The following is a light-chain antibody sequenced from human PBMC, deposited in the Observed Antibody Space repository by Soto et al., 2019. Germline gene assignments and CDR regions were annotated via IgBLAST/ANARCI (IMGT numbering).Light chain of an antibody. CDR3: QLRLFRPRFT. CDR2: DAS. Sequence: EIVLTQSPATVSLSPGESATLSCRASQSIHSFLAWYQQRPGQAPRLLIYDASFRATAIPARFNGSGSGTDLTLSITRLETEDLAVSYSQLRLFRPRFTSGQGTRLE. CDR1: QSIHSF. V-gene: IGKV3-11*01. J-gene: IGKJ2*01.